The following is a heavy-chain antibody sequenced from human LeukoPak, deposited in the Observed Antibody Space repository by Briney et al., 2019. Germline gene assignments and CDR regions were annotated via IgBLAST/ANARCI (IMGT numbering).Heavy chain of an antibody. D-gene: IGHD3-9*01. Sequence: GGSLRLSCAASGFTSSTSAMTWVRQAPGKGLEWVSGFSGSGSSAYYADSVKGRFTISRDNSKNTLYLQMNSLRAEDTAVYYCASQPFDWSPSLNWFDPWGQGTLVTVSS. J-gene: IGHJ5*02. CDR3: ASQPFDWSPSLNWFDP. V-gene: IGHV3-23*01. CDR1: GFTSSTSA. CDR2: FSGSGSSA.